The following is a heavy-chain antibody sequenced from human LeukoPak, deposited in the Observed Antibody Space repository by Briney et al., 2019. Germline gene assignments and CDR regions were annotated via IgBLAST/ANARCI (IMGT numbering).Heavy chain of an antibody. J-gene: IGHJ4*02. CDR2: INHSGST. CDR1: GGSFSGHY. D-gene: IGHD3-22*01. V-gene: IGHV4-34*01. CDR3: ARGTYYYDSSGYSGPVGFDY. Sequence: SETLSLTCAVYGGSFSGHYWSWIRQPPGKGLEWIGEINHSGSTNYNPSLKSRVTISVDTSKNQFSLKLSSVTAADTAVYYCARGTYYYDSSGYSGPVGFDYWGQGTLVTVSS.